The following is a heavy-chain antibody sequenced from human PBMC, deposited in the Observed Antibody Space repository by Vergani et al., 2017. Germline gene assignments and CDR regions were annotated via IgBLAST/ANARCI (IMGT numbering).Heavy chain of an antibody. J-gene: IGHJ4*02. V-gene: IGHV1-46*01. D-gene: IGHD3-22*01. Sequence: QVQLVQSGAEVKKPGASVKVSCKASGYTFTSYYMHWVRQAPGQGLEWMGIINPSGGSTSYAQKFQGRVTMTTDTSTSTAYMELRSLRSDDTAVYYCARERRYYYDSSGYSDYWGQGTLVTVSS. CDR1: GYTFTSYY. CDR2: INPSGGST. CDR3: ARERRYYYDSSGYSDY.